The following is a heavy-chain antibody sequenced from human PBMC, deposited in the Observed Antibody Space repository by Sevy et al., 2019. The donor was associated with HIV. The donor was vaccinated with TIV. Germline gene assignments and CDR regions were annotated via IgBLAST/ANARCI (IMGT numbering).Heavy chain of an antibody. CDR1: GGSISSGGYY. J-gene: IGHJ6*02. Sequence: SETLSLTCTVSGGSISSGGYYWSWIRQHPGKGLEWIGYIYYSGSTYYTPSLKSRVTISVDTSKNQFSLKLSSVTAADTAVYYCARDTSTLYCSGGSCLIDYGMDVWGQGTTVTVSS. V-gene: IGHV4-31*03. CDR3: ARDTSTLYCSGGSCLIDYGMDV. D-gene: IGHD2-15*01. CDR2: IYYSGST.